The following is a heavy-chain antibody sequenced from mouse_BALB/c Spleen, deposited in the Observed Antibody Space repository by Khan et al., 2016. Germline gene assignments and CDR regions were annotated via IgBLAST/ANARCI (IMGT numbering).Heavy chain of an antibody. Sequence: QVQLKQSGAELVKPGASVKLSCKASGYTFTSYDINWVRQRPEQGLEWIGWIFPGAGSTKYTEKFKGKATLTTDKSSSTAYMQHSRLTAEDSAVYFCARSVPYYFVFAYWGQGTTLTVAS. CDR1: GYTFTSYD. V-gene: IGHV1-85*01. CDR2: IFPGAGST. D-gene: IGHD1-1*01. CDR3: ARSVPYYFVFAY. J-gene: IGHJ2*01.